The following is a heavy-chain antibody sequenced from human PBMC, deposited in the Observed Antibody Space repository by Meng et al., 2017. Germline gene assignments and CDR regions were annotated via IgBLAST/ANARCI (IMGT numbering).Heavy chain of an antibody. CDR2: IYYSGST. Sequence: SETLSLTCTVSGGSISSSSYYWGWIRQPPGKGLEWIGSIYYSGSTYYNSSLKSRVTISVDTSKNQFSLKLSSVTAADTAVYYCARDGKRDGYSFDYWGQGTLVTVSS. CDR1: GGSISSSSYY. V-gene: IGHV4-39*07. CDR3: ARDGKRDGYSFDY. J-gene: IGHJ4*02. D-gene: IGHD5-24*01.